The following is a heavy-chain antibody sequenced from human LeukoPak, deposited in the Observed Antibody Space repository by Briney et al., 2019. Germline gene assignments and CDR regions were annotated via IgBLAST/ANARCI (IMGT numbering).Heavy chain of an antibody. CDR1: GFTFISYW. CDR3: ARGVLRYFDSGFGY. CDR2: IKQDGSEK. Sequence: GGSLGLSWAASGFTFISYWLSWVGQAPGKGLGWVATIKQDGSEKYYVDSVKGRFTISRDNAKNSLYLQMNSLRADDTAVYYCARGVLRYFDSGFGYWGQGTLVTVSS. J-gene: IGHJ4*02. V-gene: IGHV3-7*01. D-gene: IGHD3-9*01.